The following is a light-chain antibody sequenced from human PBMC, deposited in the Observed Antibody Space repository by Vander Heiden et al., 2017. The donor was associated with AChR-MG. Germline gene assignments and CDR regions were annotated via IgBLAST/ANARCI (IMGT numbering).Light chain of an antibody. CDR3: QEYSTYSGT. V-gene: IGKV1-5*03. CDR1: QSISDW. J-gene: IGKJ3*01. Sequence: DIKMTQSPSTLSASVGDRVTITCRASQSISDWLAWYQQKAGNAPILLIYRASTLQSGVPSRFSGSGSGTDFTLTISSLQPDDFATYYCQEYSTYSGTFGPGTKV. CDR2: RAS.